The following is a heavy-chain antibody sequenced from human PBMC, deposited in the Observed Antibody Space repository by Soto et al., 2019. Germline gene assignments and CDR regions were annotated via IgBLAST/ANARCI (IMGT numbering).Heavy chain of an antibody. V-gene: IGHV3-23*01. Sequence: PGGSLRLSCAASGFTFSSYAMSWVRQAPGKGLEWVSAISGSGGSTYYADSVKGRFTISRDNSKNTLYLQMNSLRAEDTAVYYCAKTGGVGQSSGWTEYYYYYYMDVWGKGTTVTVSS. J-gene: IGHJ6*03. D-gene: IGHD6-19*01. CDR3: AKTGGVGQSSGWTEYYYYYYMDV. CDR1: GFTFSSYA. CDR2: ISGSGGST.